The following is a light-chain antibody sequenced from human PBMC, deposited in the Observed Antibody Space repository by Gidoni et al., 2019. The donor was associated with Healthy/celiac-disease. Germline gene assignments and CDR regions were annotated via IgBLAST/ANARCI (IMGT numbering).Light chain of an antibody. CDR1: QSVSSSY. CDR2: GAS. V-gene: IGKV3-20*01. Sequence: EIVLTQSPGTLSLSPGARATLSCRASQSVSSSYLAWYQQKPGQAPRLLIYGASSRATGIPDSFRGSGSGTDFTLTISRLEPEDFAVYYFQQYGSSPWTFGQGTKVEIK. CDR3: QQYGSSPWT. J-gene: IGKJ1*01.